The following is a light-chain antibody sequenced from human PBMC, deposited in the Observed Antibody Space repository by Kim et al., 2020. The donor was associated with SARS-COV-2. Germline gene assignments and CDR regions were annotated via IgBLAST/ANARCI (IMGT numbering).Light chain of an antibody. CDR1: KLGDKY. Sequence: PGQTASITCSGDKLGDKYACWYQQKPGQSPVLVIYQDSKRPSGIPERFSGSNSGNTATLTISGTQAMDEADYYCQAWDSSTVVFGGGTQLTVL. CDR2: QDS. J-gene: IGLJ2*01. V-gene: IGLV3-1*01. CDR3: QAWDSSTVV.